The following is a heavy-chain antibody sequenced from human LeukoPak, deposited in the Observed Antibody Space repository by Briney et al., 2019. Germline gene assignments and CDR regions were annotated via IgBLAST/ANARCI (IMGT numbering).Heavy chain of an antibody. V-gene: IGHV1-69*04. J-gene: IGHJ4*02. D-gene: IGHD2-21*01. CDR2: IIPIRGIA. CDR1: GGAFSSYT. CDR3: ARDHAYCGGDCSTYYFDY. Sequence: SVKVSCKASGGAFSSYTISWVRQAPGQGLEWMGRIIPIRGIANYAQKFQGRVTITADKSTSTAYMELSSLRSEDTAVYYCARDHAYCGGDCSTYYFDYWGQGTLVTVSS.